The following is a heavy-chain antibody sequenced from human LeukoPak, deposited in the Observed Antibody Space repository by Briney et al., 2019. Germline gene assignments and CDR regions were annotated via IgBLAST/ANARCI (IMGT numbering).Heavy chain of an antibody. J-gene: IGHJ5*02. D-gene: IGHD4-17*01. CDR2: INPNSGGT. V-gene: IGHV1-2*02. CDR1: GDNFSAYG. Sequence: GASVKVSCRASGDNFSAYGMTWVRQAPGQGLEWRGWINPNSGGTNYAQKFQGRVPMTRDTSISTAYMELSRLRSDDTAVYYCARVHDYGDYFSPDWNWFDPWGQGTLVTVSS. CDR3: ARVHDYGDYFSPDWNWFDP.